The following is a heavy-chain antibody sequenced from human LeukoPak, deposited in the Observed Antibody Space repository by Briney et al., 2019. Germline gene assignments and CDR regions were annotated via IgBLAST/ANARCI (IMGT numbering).Heavy chain of an antibody. Sequence: PSETLSLTCAVYGGSFSGYYWSWIRQPPGKGLEWIGEINHSGSTNYNPSLKSRVTISVDTSKDQFSLKLSSATAADTALYYCARGADNWFDPWDQGTLVTVSS. CDR3: ARGADNWFDP. V-gene: IGHV4-34*01. J-gene: IGHJ5*02. CDR1: GGSFSGYY. CDR2: INHSGST.